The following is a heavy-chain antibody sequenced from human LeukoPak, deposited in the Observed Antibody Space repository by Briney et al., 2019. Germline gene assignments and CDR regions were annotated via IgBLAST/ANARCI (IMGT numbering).Heavy chain of an antibody. CDR3: ARYIRTTVVTADDAFDI. J-gene: IGHJ3*02. V-gene: IGHV1-2*02. D-gene: IGHD4-23*01. CDR2: INPNSGGT. CDR1: GYTFTVYY. Sequence: ASLNVSCKASGYTFTVYYMHWVPQAPGQGLEWMGWINPNSGGTNYAQMFQGRVTMTRETSISTDYMELSRLRSDDTAVYYCARYIRTTVVTADDAFDIWGQGTMVTVSS.